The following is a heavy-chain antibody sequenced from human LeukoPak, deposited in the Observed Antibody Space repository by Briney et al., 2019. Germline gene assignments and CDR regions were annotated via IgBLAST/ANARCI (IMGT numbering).Heavy chain of an antibody. CDR1: GGTFSSYA. D-gene: IGHD3-10*01. J-gene: IGHJ4*02. V-gene: IGHV1-69*01. CDR3: ARGDGYGDTYQDSDY. Sequence: VASVKVSCKASGGTFSSYAISWVRQAPGQGLEWMGGIIPIFGTANYAQKFQGRVTITADESTSTAYMELSSLRSEDTAVYYCARGDGYGDTYQDSDYWGQGTLVTVSS. CDR2: IIPIFGTA.